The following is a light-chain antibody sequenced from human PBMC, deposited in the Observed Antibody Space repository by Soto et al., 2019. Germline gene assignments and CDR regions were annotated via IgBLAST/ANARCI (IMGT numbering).Light chain of an antibody. V-gene: IGLV1-40*01. CDR1: SSNIGAGYD. CDR2: GNS. J-gene: IGLJ3*02. Sequence: QSVLTQPPSVSGAPGQRVTISCTGSSSNIGAGYDVHWYQQLPGTAPKLLIYGNSNRPSGVPDRFSGSKSGTSASLAITGLRAEDEADYYCQSYASSLSGWVFGAGTKLTVL. CDR3: QSYASSLSGWV.